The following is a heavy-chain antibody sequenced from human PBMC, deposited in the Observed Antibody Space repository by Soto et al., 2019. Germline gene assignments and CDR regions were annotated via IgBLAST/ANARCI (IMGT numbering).Heavy chain of an antibody. CDR2: IDPSDSYT. Sequence: GESLKISRKGSGYSFTSYWISWVRQMPGKGLEWIGRIDPSDSYTDYSPSFQGDVTISADKSISTAYLQWTSLKASDTAIYYCARSRVSTPRLEDPFDIWGQGTMVTVSS. J-gene: IGHJ3*02. CDR3: ARSRVSTPRLEDPFDI. CDR1: GYSFTSYW. V-gene: IGHV5-10-1*01. D-gene: IGHD5-12*01.